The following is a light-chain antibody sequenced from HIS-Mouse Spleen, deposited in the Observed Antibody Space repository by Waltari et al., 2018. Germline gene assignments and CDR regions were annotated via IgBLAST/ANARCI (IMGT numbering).Light chain of an antibody. V-gene: IGLV2-23*01. Sequence: QSALTQPASVSGSPGQSLTISCTGTSSDVGSSYLVSWYQQHPGKAPKLMIYEGSKRPSGVSNRFSGSKSGNTASLTISGLQAEDEADYYCCSYAGSSTLVFGGGTKLTVL. CDR2: EGS. CDR1: SSDVGSSYL. CDR3: CSYAGSSTLV. J-gene: IGLJ2*01.